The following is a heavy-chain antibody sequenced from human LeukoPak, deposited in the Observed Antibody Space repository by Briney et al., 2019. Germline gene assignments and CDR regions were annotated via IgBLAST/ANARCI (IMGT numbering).Heavy chain of an antibody. CDR2: IHGSQSI. CDR3: AREPVDYRSGSLDS. V-gene: IGHV4-4*07. J-gene: IGHJ4*02. CDR1: GRPSSRYY. D-gene: IGHD3-10*01. Sequence: PSETLHLTCTGCGRPSSRYYWSWIPQPDGAGLEWIKHIHGSQSINYNRSLKSRLTMSLDTSKNHFSLRLSSVTAADTAVYYCAREPVDYRSGSLDSWGQRTLVSVSS.